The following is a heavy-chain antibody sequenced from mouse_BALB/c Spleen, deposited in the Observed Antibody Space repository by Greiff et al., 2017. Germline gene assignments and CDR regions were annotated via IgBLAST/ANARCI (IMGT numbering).Heavy chain of an antibody. J-gene: IGHJ2*01. Sequence: EVQGVESGGGLVQPGGSRKLSCAASGFTFSSFGMHWVRQAPEKGLEWVAYISSGSSTIYYADTVKGRFTISRDNPKNTLFLQMTSLRSEDTAMYYCARSTYDYYYFDYWGQGTTLTVSS. V-gene: IGHV5-17*02. D-gene: IGHD2-4*01. CDR3: ARSTYDYYYFDY. CDR1: GFTFSSFG. CDR2: ISSGSSTI.